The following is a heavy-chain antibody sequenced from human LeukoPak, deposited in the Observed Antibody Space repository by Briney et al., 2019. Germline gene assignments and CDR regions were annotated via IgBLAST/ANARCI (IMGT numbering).Heavy chain of an antibody. V-gene: IGHV4-61*01. Sequence: SETLSLTCTASGGSVSSGSYYWSWIRQPPGKGLEWIGYIYYSGSTNYNPSLKSRVTISVDTSKNQFSLKLSSVTAADTAVYYCAREIGNEYYFDYWGQGTLVTVSS. CDR2: IYYSGST. D-gene: IGHD1-26*01. CDR1: GGSVSSGSYY. CDR3: AREIGNEYYFDY. J-gene: IGHJ4*02.